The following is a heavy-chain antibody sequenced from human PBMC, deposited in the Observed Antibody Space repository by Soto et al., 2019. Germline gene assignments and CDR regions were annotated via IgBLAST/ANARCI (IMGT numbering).Heavy chain of an antibody. CDR2: INPNSGGT. D-gene: IGHD2-15*01. V-gene: IGHV1-2*04. CDR1: GYTFTGYY. J-gene: IGHJ4*02. Sequence: QVQLVQSGAEVKKPGASVKVSCKASGYTFTGYYMHWVRQAPGQGLEWMGWINPNSGGTNYAQKFQGWVTMTRDTSISTAYMELSRLRSDDTAVYYCARELICSGGSCYDSGFDYWGQGTLVTVSS. CDR3: ARELICSGGSCYDSGFDY.